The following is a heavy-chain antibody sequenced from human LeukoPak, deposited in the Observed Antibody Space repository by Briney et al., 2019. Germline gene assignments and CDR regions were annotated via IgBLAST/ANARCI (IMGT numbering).Heavy chain of an antibody. D-gene: IGHD3-3*01. CDR3: ARGFGVAYYYYSMDV. CDR1: GFTFSNFE. Sequence: GGSLRLSCAASGFTFSNFEMNWVRQAPGKGLEWVSYIDFRGSTIYYADSVKGRFTISRDNARNSLSLQMISLRAEDTAVYYCARGFGVAYYYYSMDVWGKGTTVTISS. CDR2: IDFRGSTI. J-gene: IGHJ6*03. V-gene: IGHV3-48*03.